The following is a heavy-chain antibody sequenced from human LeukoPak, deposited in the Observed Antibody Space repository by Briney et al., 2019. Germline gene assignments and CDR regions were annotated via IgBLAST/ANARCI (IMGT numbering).Heavy chain of an antibody. D-gene: IGHD3-10*01. V-gene: IGHV4-31*03. J-gene: IGHJ5*02. CDR1: GGSISSGAYY. CDR2: IYDSGST. CDR3: ARDRVAGWFDP. Sequence: NSSETLSLTFTVSGGSISSGAYYWSWIRQHPGKGLEWIGYIYDSGSTYYNPSLKSRVTISVDTSKNLFSLRLNSVTAADTAVYYCARDRVAGWFDPWGQGTLVTVSS.